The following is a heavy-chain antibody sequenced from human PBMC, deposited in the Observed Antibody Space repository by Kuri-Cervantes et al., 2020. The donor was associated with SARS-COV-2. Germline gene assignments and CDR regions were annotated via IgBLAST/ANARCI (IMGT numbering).Heavy chain of an antibody. CDR3: ARDGIAGGFDP. V-gene: IGHV4-39*07. Sequence: SETLSLTCTVSGGSISSSSYYWGWIRQPPGKGLEWIGSIYYSGSTYYNPSLKSRVTISVDTSKNQFSLKLSSVTAADTAVYYCARDGIAGGFDPWGQGTLVTVSS. J-gene: IGHJ5*02. D-gene: IGHD6-13*01. CDR1: GGSISSSSYY. CDR2: IYYSGST.